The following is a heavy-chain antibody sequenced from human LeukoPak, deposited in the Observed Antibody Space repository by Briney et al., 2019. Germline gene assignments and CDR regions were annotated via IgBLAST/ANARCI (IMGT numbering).Heavy chain of an antibody. J-gene: IGHJ4*02. CDR3: ASSIAVAGTWAFDY. D-gene: IGHD6-19*01. Sequence: SETLSLTCTVSGGSISSSSYYWGWIRQPPGKGLEWIGSIYYSGSTYYNPSLKSRVTISVDTSKNQFSLKLSSVTAADTAVYYCASSIAVAGTWAFDYWGQGTLVTVSS. CDR1: GGSISSSSYY. CDR2: IYYSGST. V-gene: IGHV4-39*01.